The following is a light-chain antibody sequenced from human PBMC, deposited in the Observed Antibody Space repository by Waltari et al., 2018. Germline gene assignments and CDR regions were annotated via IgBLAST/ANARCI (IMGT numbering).Light chain of an antibody. V-gene: IGKV3-11*01. CDR2: AAS. J-gene: IGKJ1*01. Sequence: EIVLTQSPATLSLSPGERATLSCRASQSVGSYLAWYQQKPGQAPRLLIYAASNRAPGLPARCSGSGAGTDFTLTISSLEPEDFAVYYCQQRSDSRTFGQGTRVEIK. CDR3: QQRSDSRT. CDR1: QSVGSY.